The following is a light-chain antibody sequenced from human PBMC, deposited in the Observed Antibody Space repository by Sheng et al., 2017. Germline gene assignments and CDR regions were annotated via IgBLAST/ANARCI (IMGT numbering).Light chain of an antibody. Sequence: EIVLTQSPATLSLSPGERATLSCRASQSVSSNLVWYQQKPGQAPRLLIYDAFNRAPGIPARFSGSGSGTDFTLIISSLEPEDFAVYYCQQRSKWPVTFGPGTKVDIK. CDR2: DAF. CDR1: QSVSSN. CDR3: QQRSKWPVT. V-gene: IGKV3-11*01. J-gene: IGKJ3*01.